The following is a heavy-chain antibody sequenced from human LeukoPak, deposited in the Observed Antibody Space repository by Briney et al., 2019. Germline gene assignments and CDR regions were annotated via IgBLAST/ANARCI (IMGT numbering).Heavy chain of an antibody. CDR3: VRIPNSAGFPNWFDP. Sequence: GGPLRLSCAASGFTFSTSTMNWVRQAPGKGLEWVSSISSSNDYIYYADSVKGRFTISRDNAKNSLHLQMNSLRAEDTAVYYCVRIPNSAGFPNWFDPWGQGTLVTVSS. D-gene: IGHD6-19*01. J-gene: IGHJ5*02. V-gene: IGHV3-21*01. CDR1: GFTFSTST. CDR2: ISSSNDYI.